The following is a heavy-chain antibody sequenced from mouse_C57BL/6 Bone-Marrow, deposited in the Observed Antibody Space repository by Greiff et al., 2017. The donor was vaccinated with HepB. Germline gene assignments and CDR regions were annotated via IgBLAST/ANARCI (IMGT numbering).Heavy chain of an antibody. CDR2: ISDGGSYT. J-gene: IGHJ4*01. CDR3: AREDFDDYGDYALDY. CDR1: GFTFSSYA. D-gene: IGHD2-4*01. Sequence: EVKLMESGGGLVKPGGSLKLSCAASGFTFSSYAMSWVRQTPEKRLEWVATISDGGSYTYYPDNVKGRFTISRDNAKNNLYLQMSHLKSEDTAMYYCAREDFDDYGDYALDYWGPGTSVTVSS. V-gene: IGHV5-4*01.